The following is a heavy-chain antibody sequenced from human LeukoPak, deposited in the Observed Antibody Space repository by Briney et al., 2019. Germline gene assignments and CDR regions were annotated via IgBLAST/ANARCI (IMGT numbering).Heavy chain of an antibody. D-gene: IGHD6-13*01. Sequence: PGGSLRLSCVASGFTLSSYGVHWVRQAPGKGLEGGAVISYEGSNKYYADCVKGRFTIYRDNSKNTLYLQVNSLTAEDTAVYYCAKRGAHSSSLYYFDYWGQGTLVTVSS. J-gene: IGHJ4*02. CDR1: GFTLSSYG. CDR3: AKRGAHSSSLYYFDY. V-gene: IGHV3-30*18. CDR2: ISYEGSNK.